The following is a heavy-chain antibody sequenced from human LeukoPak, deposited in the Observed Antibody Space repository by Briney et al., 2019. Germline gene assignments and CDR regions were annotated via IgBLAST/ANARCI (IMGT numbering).Heavy chain of an antibody. Sequence: EASVKVSCKASGYTFTGYYMHWVGQAPGQGLEWMGWINPNSGGTNYAQKFQGRVTMTRDTSISTAYMELSRLRSDDTAVYYCARAPSLLWFGEPYYYGMDVWGQGTTVTVSS. CDR3: ARAPSLLWFGEPYYYGMDV. V-gene: IGHV1-2*02. J-gene: IGHJ6*02. CDR2: INPNSGGT. CDR1: GYTFTGYY. D-gene: IGHD3-10*01.